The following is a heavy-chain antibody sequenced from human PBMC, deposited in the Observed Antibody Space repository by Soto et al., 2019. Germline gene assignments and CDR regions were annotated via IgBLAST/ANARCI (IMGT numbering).Heavy chain of an antibody. D-gene: IGHD3-3*01. CDR1: GFKFSGSA. CDR2: ISTSGRDT. V-gene: IGHV3-64D*06. Sequence: GGSLRLSCSASGFKFSGSAMHWVRQAPGKGPEYVSAISTSGRDTYYADSVKGRFTISRDNSKNTVHLQMSSLRTEDTAVYYCLTDIFGVVIFDSWGQGTPVTVSS. CDR3: LTDIFGVVIFDS. J-gene: IGHJ4*02.